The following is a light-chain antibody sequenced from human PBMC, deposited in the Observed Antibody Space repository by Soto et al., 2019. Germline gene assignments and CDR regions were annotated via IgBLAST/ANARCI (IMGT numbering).Light chain of an antibody. Sequence: TINRKASQSVGSYLAWYQQKPGQAPRLLIYDASNRATGIPARFSGSGSGTDFTLTTSSLEPEEFAHYCCPPRRIWDPSTFAQGTKVDIK. J-gene: IGKJ1*01. CDR1: QSVGSY. CDR2: DAS. V-gene: IGKV3-11*01. CDR3: PPRRIWDPST.